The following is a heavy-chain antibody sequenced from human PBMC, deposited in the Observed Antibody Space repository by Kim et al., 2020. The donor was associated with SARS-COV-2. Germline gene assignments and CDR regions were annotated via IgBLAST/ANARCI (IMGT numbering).Heavy chain of an antibody. J-gene: IGHJ4*02. Sequence: GGSLRLSCAASGFTFSSYAMSWVRQAPGQGLEWVSAISGCGGSTYYADSVKGRFTISRDNSKNTLYLQMNSLRAEDTAVYYCAKVQSIAAAFLYYFDYWGQGTLVTVSS. CDR1: GFTFSSYA. V-gene: IGHV3-23*01. D-gene: IGHD6-13*01. CDR2: ISGCGGST. CDR3: AKVQSIAAAFLYYFDY.